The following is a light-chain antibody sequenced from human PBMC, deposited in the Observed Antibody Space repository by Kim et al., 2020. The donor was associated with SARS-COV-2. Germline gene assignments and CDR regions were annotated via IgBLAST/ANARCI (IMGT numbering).Light chain of an antibody. V-gene: IGLV6-57*02. Sequence: NFMLTQPHSVSESPGKTVTISCIGSGGSIASNYVQWYQQRPGRAPTTVIYEDDQRHYLVPARFSASIDRSSNSASLTISGLRTEDEADYYCQSYDGTNWVYGGGTQLTVL. CDR3: QSYDGTNWV. J-gene: IGLJ3*02. CDR2: EDD. CDR1: GGSIASNY.